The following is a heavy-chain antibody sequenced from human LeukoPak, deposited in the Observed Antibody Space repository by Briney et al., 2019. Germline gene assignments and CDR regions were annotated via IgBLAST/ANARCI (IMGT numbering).Heavy chain of an antibody. V-gene: IGHV3-33*01. CDR2: IWYDGTKT. CDR3: ARDSEYCTSTTCPDVLDV. Sequence: SGGSLRLSCAASGFTFSSQGMNWVRQSPGKGLEWVAVIWYDGTKTYYVDSVKGRFTISRDNSKNTLYLQMSSLRAEDTAVYYCARDSEYCTSTTCPDVLDVWGQGTMVTVSS. D-gene: IGHD2-2*01. CDR1: GFTFSSQG. J-gene: IGHJ3*01.